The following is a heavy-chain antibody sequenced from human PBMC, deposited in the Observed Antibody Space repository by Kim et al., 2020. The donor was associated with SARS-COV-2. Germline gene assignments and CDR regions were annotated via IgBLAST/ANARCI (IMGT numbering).Heavy chain of an antibody. CDR1: GFTFSSYS. Sequence: GGSLRLSCAASGFTFSSYSMNWVRQAPGKGLEWISSISSSSSYIYYAESVKGRFTISRDNARASLYLQMNSLRAEDTAVYYCARVLTSGWSYFDYWGQGTLVTVSS. CDR3: ARVLTSGWSYFDY. V-gene: IGHV3-21*04. CDR2: ISSSSSYI. D-gene: IGHD6-19*01. J-gene: IGHJ4*02.